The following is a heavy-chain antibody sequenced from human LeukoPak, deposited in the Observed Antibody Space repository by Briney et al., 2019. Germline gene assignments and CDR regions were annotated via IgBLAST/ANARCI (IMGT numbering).Heavy chain of an antibody. CDR3: ARGPGYGDSDFFDY. CDR2: ISYDGSNK. Sequence: GGSLRLSCAASGFTFSSYAMHWVRQAPGKGLEWVAVISYDGSNKYYADSVKGRFTISRDNSKNTLYLQMNSLRAEDTAVYYCARGPGYGDSDFFDYWGQGTLVTVSS. D-gene: IGHD4-17*01. J-gene: IGHJ4*02. V-gene: IGHV3-30*04. CDR1: GFTFSSYA.